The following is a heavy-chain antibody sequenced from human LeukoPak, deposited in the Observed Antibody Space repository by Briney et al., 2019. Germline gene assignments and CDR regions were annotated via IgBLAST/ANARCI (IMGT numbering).Heavy chain of an antibody. V-gene: IGHV3-48*03. D-gene: IGHD4-23*01. CDR3: AKDYYYGGNP. CDR1: GFTFSSYE. Sequence: GGSLRLSCAASGFTFSSYEMSWVRQAPGKGLEWISYISSSGSSRYYADSVKGRFTISRDNAKNSLYLQMNSLRAEDTAVYYCAKDYYYGGNPWGQGTLVTVSS. J-gene: IGHJ5*02. CDR2: ISSSGSSR.